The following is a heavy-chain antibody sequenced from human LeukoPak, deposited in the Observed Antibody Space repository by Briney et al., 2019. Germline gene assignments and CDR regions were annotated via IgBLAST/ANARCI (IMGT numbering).Heavy chain of an antibody. CDR2: ISSSGSTI. D-gene: IGHD3-22*01. Sequence: GGSLRLSCAASGFTFSDYYMSRIRQAPGKGLEWVSYISSSGSTIYYADSVKGRFTISRDNAKNSLYLQMNSLRAEDTAVYYCARDRYDSAPVSSGGMDVWGQGTTVTVSS. V-gene: IGHV3-11*01. J-gene: IGHJ6*02. CDR1: GFTFSDYY. CDR3: ARDRYDSAPVSSGGMDV.